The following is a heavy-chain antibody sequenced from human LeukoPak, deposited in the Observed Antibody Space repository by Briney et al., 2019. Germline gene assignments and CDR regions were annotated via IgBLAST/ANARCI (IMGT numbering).Heavy chain of an antibody. CDR1: GGSISSSYSY. D-gene: IGHD2-15*01. CDR2: IYYSGST. V-gene: IGHV4-39*07. J-gene: IGHJ3*02. Sequence: PSETLSPTCTVSGGSISSSYSYWGWIRQPPGKGLEWIGSIYYSGSTYYNLSLKSRVTISVDTSKNQFSLKLSSVTAEDTAVYYCARGVKGIVVVVAAMGETTDHDAFDIWGQGTMVTVSS. CDR3: ARGVKGIVVVVAAMGETTDHDAFDI.